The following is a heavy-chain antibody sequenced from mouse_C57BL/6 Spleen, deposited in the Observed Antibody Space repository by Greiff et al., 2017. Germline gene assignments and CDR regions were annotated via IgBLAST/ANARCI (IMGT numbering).Heavy chain of an antibody. D-gene: IGHD1-1*01. CDR2: INPSTGGT. J-gene: IGHJ4*01. V-gene: IGHV1-42*01. CDR1: GYSFTGYY. Sequence: EVQLQQSGPELVKPGASVKISCKASGYSFTGYYMNWVKQSPEKSLEWIGEINPSTGGTTYNQKFKAKATLTVDKSSSTAYMQLKSLTSEDSAVYYCANYYGSSYDYYAMDYWGQGTSVTVAS. CDR3: ANYYGSSYDYYAMDY.